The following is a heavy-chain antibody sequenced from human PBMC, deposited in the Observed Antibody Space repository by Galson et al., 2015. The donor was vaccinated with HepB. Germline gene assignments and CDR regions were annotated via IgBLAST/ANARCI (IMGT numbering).Heavy chain of an antibody. V-gene: IGHV3-30*18. J-gene: IGHJ6*03. Sequence: SLRLFCAASGFSFSNYNMNWVRQAPGKGLEWLAVISYDGYNKYYLESAKGRFTVSRDNSKNTLYLQMNSLRLEDTAVYYCAKSPAVRYFDWPDYMDVWGKGTTVTVSS. CDR2: ISYDGYNK. D-gene: IGHD3-9*01. CDR3: AKSPAVRYFDWPDYMDV. CDR1: GFSFSNYN.